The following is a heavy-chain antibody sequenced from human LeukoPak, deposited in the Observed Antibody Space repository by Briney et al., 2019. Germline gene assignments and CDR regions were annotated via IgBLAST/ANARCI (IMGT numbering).Heavy chain of an antibody. CDR3: ARGRVSSSTWYSTYYYYFYMDV. D-gene: IGHD1-1*01. CDR2: VDHTGST. Sequence: PSETLSLTCSVSDDSITMYYWTWIRQPPGKGLEWIGYVDHTGSTNFNPSLNGRGSISRDTTKNLFSLSLRSVTAADTAVYFCARGRVSSSTWYSTYYYYFYMDVWGKGTTVTVSS. V-gene: IGHV4-59*01. J-gene: IGHJ6*03. CDR1: DDSITMYY.